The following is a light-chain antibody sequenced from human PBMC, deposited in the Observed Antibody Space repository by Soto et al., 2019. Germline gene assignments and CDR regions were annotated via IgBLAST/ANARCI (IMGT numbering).Light chain of an antibody. CDR3: SSYTTSSTVV. J-gene: IGLJ2*01. CDR2: EVS. V-gene: IGLV2-14*01. Sequence: QSALTQPASVSGSPGQSITISCTGTSSDVGVYNFVSWYQLHPGKAPKLLIYEVSNRPSGVSNRFSGSKSGNTASLTISGLQAEDEADYYCSSYTTSSTVVFGGGTQLTVL. CDR1: SSDVGVYNF.